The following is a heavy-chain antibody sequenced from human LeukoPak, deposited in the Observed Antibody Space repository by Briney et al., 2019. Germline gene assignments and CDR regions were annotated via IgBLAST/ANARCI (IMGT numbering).Heavy chain of an antibody. Sequence: SGTLSLTCAVSGDSINNNNWWSWVRQSPGKGLEWIGEIYHSGSTNYNPSLKSRVTISVDKSKNQFSLKLSSVIAADTAVYYCAMGLAWKLDYWGQGILVTVSS. CDR1: GDSINNNNW. V-gene: IGHV4-4*02. CDR2: IYHSGST. J-gene: IGHJ4*02. CDR3: AMGLAWKLDY. D-gene: IGHD4-23*01.